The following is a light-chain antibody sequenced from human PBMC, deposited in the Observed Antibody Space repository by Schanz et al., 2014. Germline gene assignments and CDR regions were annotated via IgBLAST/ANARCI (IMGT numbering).Light chain of an antibody. CDR2: EVS. CDR3: MQSVKYTS. J-gene: IGKJ4*01. Sequence: DISLTQSPLSLPVTPGQPASISCKSSQSLLHSDGKTYLCWYLQKAGQPPQLLIYEVSKRFSGVPDRFSGSGSGTDFTLKISRVEAEDVGVYYCMQSVKYTSFGGGTKVEIK. CDR1: QSLLHSDGKTY. V-gene: IGKV2D-29*01.